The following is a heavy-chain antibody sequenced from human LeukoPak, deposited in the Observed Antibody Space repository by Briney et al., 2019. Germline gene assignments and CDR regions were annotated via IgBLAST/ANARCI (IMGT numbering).Heavy chain of an antibody. CDR3: ARGLVEIATRYFHL. D-gene: IGHD5-24*01. J-gene: IGHJ2*01. V-gene: IGHV4-4*02. CDR1: GGSIINSNW. CDR2: IDHSGST. Sequence: PSETLSLTCAVSGGSIINSNWWSSVRQPPGKGLDWIGEIDHSGSTSYNPSLKSRVTMSVDRSQNQFSLRLSTVTAADTAVYYCARGLVEIATRYFHLCGRGTLVTVSS.